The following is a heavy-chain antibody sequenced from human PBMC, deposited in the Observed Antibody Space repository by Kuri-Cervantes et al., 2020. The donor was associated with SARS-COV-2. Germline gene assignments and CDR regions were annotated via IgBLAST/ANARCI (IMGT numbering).Heavy chain of an antibody. CDR2: IYSGGST. D-gene: IGHD6-13*01. Sequence: VGSLRLSCAASGFTVSSNYMSWVRQAPGKGLEWVSVIYSGGSTYYADSVKGRFTISRDNSKNTLYLQMNSLRAEDTAVYYCARVVGYSSSWYYFDYWGQGTLVTVSS. CDR3: ARVVGYSSSWYYFDY. J-gene: IGHJ4*02. CDR1: GFTVSSNY. V-gene: IGHV3-53*01.